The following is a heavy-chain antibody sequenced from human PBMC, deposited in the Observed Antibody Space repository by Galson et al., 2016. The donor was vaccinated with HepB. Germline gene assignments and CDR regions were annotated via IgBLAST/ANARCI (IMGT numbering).Heavy chain of an antibody. CDR3: IRGPSSGWLDT. Sequence: SETLSLTCAFYGRSFSGYYWTWIRQPPGKGLEWVGEINHSGSYDYNPSLTGRVTISADTSKNQFSLRLSSVTAADTAFYYCIRGPSSGWLDTWGQGILVTVSS. J-gene: IGHJ5*02. D-gene: IGHD3-22*01. CDR2: INHSGSY. V-gene: IGHV4-34*01. CDR1: GRSFSGYY.